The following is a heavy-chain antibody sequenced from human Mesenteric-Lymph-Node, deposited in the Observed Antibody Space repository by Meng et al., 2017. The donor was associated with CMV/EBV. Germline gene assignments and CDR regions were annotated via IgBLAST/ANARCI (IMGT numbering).Heavy chain of an antibody. Sequence: SVKVSCKTSGYTFTSYGFSWVRQAPGQGLEWMGGIIPILGIANYAQKFQGRVTITADKSTSTAYMELSSLRSEDTAVYYCASPSYVDTAMTYGMDVWGQGTTVTVSS. V-gene: IGHV1-69*10. CDR2: IIPILGIA. CDR1: GYTFTSYG. D-gene: IGHD5-18*01. CDR3: ASPSYVDTAMTYGMDV. J-gene: IGHJ6*02.